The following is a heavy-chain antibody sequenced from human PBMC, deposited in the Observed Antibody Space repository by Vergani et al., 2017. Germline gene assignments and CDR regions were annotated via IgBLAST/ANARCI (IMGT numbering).Heavy chain of an antibody. D-gene: IGHD1-20*01. CDR1: GITFKNAW. V-gene: IGHV3-15*01. J-gene: IGHJ4*01. Sequence: EVQVVESGGGLIKPGGSLRLSCVVSGITFKNAWINWVRQAPGKGLEWIGRIRSKNDGGTADYAAPLKGRFTISRDDSKDSAFLLVNNLKTEDTAVYYCARAYGRYDWFYYWCQRTLVTVSS. CDR2: IRSKNDGGTA. CDR3: ARAYGRYDWFYY.